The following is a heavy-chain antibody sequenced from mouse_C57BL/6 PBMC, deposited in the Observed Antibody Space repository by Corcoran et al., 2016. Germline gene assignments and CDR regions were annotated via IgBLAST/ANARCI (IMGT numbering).Heavy chain of an antibody. CDR2: INPSNGGT. CDR1: GYTFTSYW. Sequence: QVQLQQPGTELVKPGASVKLSCKASGYTFTSYWMHWVKQRPGQGLEWIGNINPSNGGTNYNEKFKSKATLTVDKSSSTAYMQLSSLTSEDSAVYYCARSTGYYSKGNYYAMDYWGQGTSVTVSS. CDR3: ARSTGYYSKGNYYAMDY. V-gene: IGHV1-53*01. J-gene: IGHJ4*01. D-gene: IGHD2-5*01.